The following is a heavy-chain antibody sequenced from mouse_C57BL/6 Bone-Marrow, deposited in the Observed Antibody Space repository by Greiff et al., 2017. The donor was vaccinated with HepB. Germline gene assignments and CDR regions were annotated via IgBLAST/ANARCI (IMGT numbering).Heavy chain of an antibody. V-gene: IGHV1-50*01. CDR2: IDPSDSYT. D-gene: IGHD2-4*01. J-gene: IGHJ3*01. CDR3: ASSYDYDVPWFAY. CDR1: GYTFTSYW. Sequence: QVQLKQPGAELVKPGASVKLSCKASGYTFTSYWMQWVKQRPGQGLEWIGEIDPSDSYTNYNQKFKGKATLTVDTSSSTAYMQLSSLTSEDSAVYYCASSYDYDVPWFAYWGQGTLVTVSA.